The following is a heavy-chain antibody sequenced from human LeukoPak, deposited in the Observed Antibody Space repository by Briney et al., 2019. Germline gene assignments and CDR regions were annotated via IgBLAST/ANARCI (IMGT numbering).Heavy chain of an antibody. CDR3: ARTRWIAVAGTDYFDY. CDR2: ISHSGST. V-gene: IGHV4-34*01. Sequence: SETLSLTCAVYGGSFSWIRQPPGKGLEWIGEISHSGSTNYNPSLKSRVTISVDKSKNQFSLKLSSVTAADTAVYYCARTRWIAVAGTDYFDYWGQGTLVTVSS. J-gene: IGHJ4*02. CDR1: GGSFS. D-gene: IGHD6-19*01.